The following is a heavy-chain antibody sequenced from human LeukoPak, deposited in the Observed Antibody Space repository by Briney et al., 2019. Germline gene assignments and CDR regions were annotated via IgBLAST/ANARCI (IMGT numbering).Heavy chain of an antibody. J-gene: IGHJ4*02. Sequence: GGSLRLSCAASGFTFSSYAMHWVRQAPGKELEWVAVISYDGSNKYYADSVKGRFTISRDNSKNTLYLQMNSLRAEDTAVYYCARDQGDDLIAVAGIDYWGQGTLVTVSS. CDR1: GFTFSSYA. D-gene: IGHD6-19*01. CDR3: ARDQGDDLIAVAGIDY. V-gene: IGHV3-30-3*01. CDR2: ISYDGSNK.